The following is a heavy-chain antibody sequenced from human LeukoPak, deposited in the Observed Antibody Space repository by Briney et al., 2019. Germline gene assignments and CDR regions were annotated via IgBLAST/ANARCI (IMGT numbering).Heavy chain of an antibody. D-gene: IGHD2-2*01. CDR1: GFTFSTCA. J-gene: IGHJ4*02. V-gene: IGHV3-23*01. Sequence: GGSLRLSCAASGFTFSTCAMGWVRQAPGKGLGWVSAISGSGGSTFYADSVKGRFTISRDNSKNTVYLQMSGLRAEDTAFYCAKAHCSPTSCSRIHYWGQGTLVTVSS. CDR2: ISGSGGST. CDR3: AKAHCSPTSCSRIHY.